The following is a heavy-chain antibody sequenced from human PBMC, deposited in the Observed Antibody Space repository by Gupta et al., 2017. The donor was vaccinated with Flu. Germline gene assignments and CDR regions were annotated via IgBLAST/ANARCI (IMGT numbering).Heavy chain of an antibody. J-gene: IGHJ6*02. D-gene: IGHD3-10*01. CDR3: ARDGLTTMVRGPSGAYYGMDV. Sequence: QVQLVQSGAEVKKPGASVKVSCKASGYTFTSYYMHWVRQAPGQGLEWMGIINPSGGSTSYEQKFQGRVTMTRDTSTSTVYMELSSLRSEDTAVYYCARDGLTTMVRGPSGAYYGMDVWGQGTTVTVSS. V-gene: IGHV1-46*01. CDR1: GYTFTSYY. CDR2: INPSGGST.